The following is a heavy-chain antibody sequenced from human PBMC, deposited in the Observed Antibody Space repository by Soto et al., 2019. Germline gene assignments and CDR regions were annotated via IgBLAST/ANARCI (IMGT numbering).Heavy chain of an antibody. Sequence: EEQLLESGGGLVQPGGSLRLSYAASGFTFRSYAMSWVRQAPGKGLEWVSAISGSGGSTYYADSVKGRFTISRDNSKNTLYLQMNSLRAEDTAVYYCAKGDDSSGYGDFDYWGQGTLVTVSS. V-gene: IGHV3-23*01. CDR1: GFTFRSYA. D-gene: IGHD3-22*01. CDR2: ISGSGGST. J-gene: IGHJ4*02. CDR3: AKGDDSSGYGDFDY.